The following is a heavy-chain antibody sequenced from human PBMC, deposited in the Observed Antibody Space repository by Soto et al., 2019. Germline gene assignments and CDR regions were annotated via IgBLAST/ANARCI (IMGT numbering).Heavy chain of an antibody. CDR1: GFTFSSYW. CDR2: IKQDGSEK. J-gene: IGHJ4*02. Sequence: ESGGGLVQPGGSLRLSCAASGFTFSSYWMSWVRQAPGKGLEWVANIKQDGSEKYYVDSVKGRFTISRDNAKNSLYLQMNSLRAEDTAVYYCASGYCTNGVCYSFDYWGQGTLVTVSS. V-gene: IGHV3-7*05. D-gene: IGHD2-8*01. CDR3: ASGYCTNGVCYSFDY.